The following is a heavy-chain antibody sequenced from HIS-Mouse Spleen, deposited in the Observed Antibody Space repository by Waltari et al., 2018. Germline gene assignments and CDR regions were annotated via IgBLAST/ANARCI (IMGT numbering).Heavy chain of an antibody. CDR3: ARDRRWIFGVDHAFDI. CDR1: GGSLRGYY. CDR2: INHSGST. Sequence: QVQLQQWGAGLLKPSETLSLTCVAYGGSLRGYYWSWIRQPPGKGLEWIGEINHSGSTNYNPSLKSRVTISVDTSKNQFSLKLSSVTAADTAVYYCARDRRWIFGVDHAFDIWGQGTMVTVSS. V-gene: IGHV4-34*01. J-gene: IGHJ3*02. D-gene: IGHD3-3*01.